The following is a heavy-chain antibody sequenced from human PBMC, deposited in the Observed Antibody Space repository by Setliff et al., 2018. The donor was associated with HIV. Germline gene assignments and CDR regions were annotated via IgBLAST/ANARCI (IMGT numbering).Heavy chain of an antibody. D-gene: IGHD6-19*01. V-gene: IGHV4-34*01. CDR3: ARGPPGSSIGWYVGY. CDR1: GGSFSGFY. Sequence: NPSETLSLTCAVYGGSFSGFYWNWIRQPPGKGLEWIGEINHSGSTNYNPSLKSRVTISVDTSKNQFSLRLSSVIAADTAVYYCARGPPGSSIGWYVGYWGQGTRVTVSS. J-gene: IGHJ4*02. CDR2: INHSGST.